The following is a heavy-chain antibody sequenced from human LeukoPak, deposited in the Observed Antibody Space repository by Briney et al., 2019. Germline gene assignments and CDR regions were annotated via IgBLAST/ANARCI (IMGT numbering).Heavy chain of an antibody. CDR3: THENIAYYYDSSGPSDQ. CDR1: GFTFSSYS. J-gene: IGHJ5*02. D-gene: IGHD3-22*01. CDR2: IKSKTDGGTT. V-gene: IGHV3-15*01. Sequence: GGSLRLSCAASGFTFSSYSMNWVRQAPGKGLEWVGRIKSKTDGGTTDYAAPVKGRFTISRDDSKNTLYLQMNSLKTEDTAVYYCTHENIAYYYDSSGPSDQWGQGTLVTVSS.